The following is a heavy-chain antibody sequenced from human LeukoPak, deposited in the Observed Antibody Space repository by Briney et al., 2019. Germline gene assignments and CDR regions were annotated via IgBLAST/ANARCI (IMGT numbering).Heavy chain of an antibody. Sequence: KPSETLSLTCAVYGGSFNGYYWSWIRQPPGKGLEWIGEINHSGSTNYNPSLKSRVTISVDTSKNQFSLKLSSVTAADTAVYYCARGGYKRLYYMDVWGKGTTVTVSS. CDR3: ARGGYKRLYYMDV. D-gene: IGHD5-18*01. CDR1: GGSFNGYY. J-gene: IGHJ6*03. CDR2: INHSGST. V-gene: IGHV4-34*01.